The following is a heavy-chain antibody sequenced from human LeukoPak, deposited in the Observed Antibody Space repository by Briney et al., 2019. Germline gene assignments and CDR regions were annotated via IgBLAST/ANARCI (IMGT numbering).Heavy chain of an antibody. CDR2: MNPNNGNT. J-gene: IGHJ5*02. CDR3: ARTMHGRIAAGSGP. V-gene: IGHV1-8*01. D-gene: IGHD6-13*01. CDR1: GYTFTSYD. Sequence: GASVKVSCKASGYTFTSYDINWVRQATGQGLEWMAWMNPNNGNTGNAQKFQGRVTMTRDTSISTAYMELSRLRSDDTAVYYCARTMHGRIAAGSGPWGQGTLVTVSS.